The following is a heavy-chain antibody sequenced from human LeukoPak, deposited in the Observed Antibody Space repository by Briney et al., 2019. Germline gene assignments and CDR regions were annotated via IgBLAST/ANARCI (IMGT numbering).Heavy chain of an antibody. V-gene: IGHV4-59*01. CDR2: IYYSGST. D-gene: IGHD3-3*01. Sequence: SETLSLTCTVSGGSISSYYWSWIRQPPGKGMEWLGYIYYSGSTNYNPSLKSRVTISVDTSKNQFSLKLSSVTAADTAVYYCARGYDFWSGYYPPYFDYWGQGTLVTISS. J-gene: IGHJ4*02. CDR3: ARGYDFWSGYYPPYFDY. CDR1: GGSISSYY.